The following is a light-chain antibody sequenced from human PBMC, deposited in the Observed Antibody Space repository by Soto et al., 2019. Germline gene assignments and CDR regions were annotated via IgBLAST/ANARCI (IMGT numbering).Light chain of an antibody. CDR1: QSVSIN. V-gene: IGKV3-15*01. CDR2: GAS. CDR3: QQYNNWPRT. J-gene: IGKJ1*01. Sequence: EIVMTQSPATLSVSPVERATLSCRASQSVSINLAWYQQKPGQAPRLLIYGASTRATGIPARFSGSRSGTEFTLTISSLQSEDFVVYYCQQYNNWPRTFGQGTKVDIK.